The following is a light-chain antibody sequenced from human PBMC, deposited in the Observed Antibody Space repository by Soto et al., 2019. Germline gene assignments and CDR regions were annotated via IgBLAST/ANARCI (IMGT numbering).Light chain of an antibody. CDR3: QFYSNWPRWT. V-gene: IGKV3-15*01. J-gene: IGKJ1*01. CDR1: RSFSNS. Sequence: EIVVTQSPATLSVSPGERATLSCRASRSFSNSVAWYQHKTGQPPRLLIYGASTRAGGVPARFSGSGYGTEFTVTICSMQSEDFAILCCQFYSNWPRWTFGPGTKV. CDR2: GAS.